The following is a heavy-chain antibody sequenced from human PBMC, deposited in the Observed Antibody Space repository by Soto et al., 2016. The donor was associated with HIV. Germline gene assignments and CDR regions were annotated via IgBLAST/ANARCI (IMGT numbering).Heavy chain of an antibody. D-gene: IGHD3-16*02. CDR1: GFTFSSYW. Sequence: EVQLVESGGGLVQPGGSLRLSCAASGFTFSSYWMHWVRQAPGKGLVWVSRINSDGSSTSYADSVKGRFTISRDNAKNTLYLQMNSLGAEDTAVYYCASGGVPYIWGNYRHDYWGQGTLVTVSS. CDR2: INSDGSST. CDR3: ASGGVPYIWGNYRHDY. V-gene: IGHV3-74*01. J-gene: IGHJ4*02.